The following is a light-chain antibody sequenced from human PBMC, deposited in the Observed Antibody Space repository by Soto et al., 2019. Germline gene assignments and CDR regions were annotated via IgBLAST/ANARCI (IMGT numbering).Light chain of an antibody. CDR3: QKYGSSGLT. Sequence: EIVLTQSPGTLSLSPGERATLSCRASQSVSSSYLAWYQQKPGQAPRLLIYGASSRATGIPDRFSVRGSGTDFTLTISRLEPEDVAEYYCQKYGSSGLTFGGGTKVEIK. CDR2: GAS. V-gene: IGKV3-20*01. CDR1: QSVSSSY. J-gene: IGKJ4*01.